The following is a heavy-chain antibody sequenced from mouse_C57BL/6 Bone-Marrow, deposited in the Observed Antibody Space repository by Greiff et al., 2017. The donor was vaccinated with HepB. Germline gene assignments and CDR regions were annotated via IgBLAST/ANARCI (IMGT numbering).Heavy chain of an antibody. Sequence: VQLQQPGTELVKPGASVKLSCKASGYTFTSYWMHWVKQRPGQGLEWIGNINPSNGGTNYNEKFKSKATLTVDKSSSTAYMQLSSRTSEDSAVYYCAKERSYYYGSSYAMDYWGQGTSVTVSS. CDR1: GYTFTSYW. D-gene: IGHD1-1*01. J-gene: IGHJ4*01. CDR3: AKERSYYYGSSYAMDY. CDR2: INPSNGGT. V-gene: IGHV1-53*01.